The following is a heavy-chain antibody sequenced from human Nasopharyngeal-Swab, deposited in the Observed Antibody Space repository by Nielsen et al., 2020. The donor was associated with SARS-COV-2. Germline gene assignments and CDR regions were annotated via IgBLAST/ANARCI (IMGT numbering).Heavy chain of an antibody. V-gene: IGHV3-9*01. J-gene: IGHJ6*02. CDR3: AKGLLNSSGWSYYYYGMDV. Sequence: WIRQPPGKGLEWVSGISWNSGSIDYADSVKGRFTISRDNAKNSLYLQMNSLGAEDTALYYCAKGLLNSSGWSYYYYGMDVWGQGTTVTVSS. CDR2: ISWNSGSI. D-gene: IGHD6-19*01.